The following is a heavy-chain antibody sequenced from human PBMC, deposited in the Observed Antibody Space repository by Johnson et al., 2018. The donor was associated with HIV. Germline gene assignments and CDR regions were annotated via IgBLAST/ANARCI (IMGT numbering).Heavy chain of an antibody. D-gene: IGHD6-13*01. V-gene: IGHV3-20*04. J-gene: IGHJ3*02. CDR3: AREGAAAGPTDAFDI. CDR1: GFTFSDYY. CDR2: INWTGGST. Sequence: VQLVESGGGVVQPGGSLRLSCAASGFTFSDYYMSWIRQAPGKGLEWVSGINWTGGSTGYADSVKGRFTISRDNAKNSLYLQMNSLRAEDTAVYYCAREGAAAGPTDAFDIWGQGTMVTVSS.